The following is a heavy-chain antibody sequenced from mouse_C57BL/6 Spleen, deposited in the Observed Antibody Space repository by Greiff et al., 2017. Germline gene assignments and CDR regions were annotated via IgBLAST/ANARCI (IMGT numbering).Heavy chain of an antibody. CDR2: ISYDGSN. CDR3: AREGLRREWDY. V-gene: IGHV3-6*01. CDR1: GYSITSGYY. D-gene: IGHD2-4*01. J-gene: IGHJ2*01. Sequence: DVKLQESGPGLVKPSQSLSLTCSVTGYSITSGYYWNWIRQFPGNKLEWMGYISYDGSNNYNPSLKNRISITRDTSKNQFFLKLNSVTTEDTATYYCAREGLRREWDYWGQGTTLTVSS.